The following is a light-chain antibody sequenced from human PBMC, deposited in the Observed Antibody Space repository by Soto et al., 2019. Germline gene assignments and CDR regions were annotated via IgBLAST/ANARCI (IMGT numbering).Light chain of an antibody. Sequence: DVVMTQSPLSLPVTLGQPSSISCRSSQILVHSDGNTYLNWFQQRPGQSPRRLIYMVSNRDSGVPDRFSGSGSGTDFTLKISRVEAEDVGLYYCMQGTHWPLTFGGGTKVDIK. CDR3: MQGTHWPLT. CDR2: MVS. J-gene: IGKJ4*01. CDR1: QILVHSDGNTY. V-gene: IGKV2-30*02.